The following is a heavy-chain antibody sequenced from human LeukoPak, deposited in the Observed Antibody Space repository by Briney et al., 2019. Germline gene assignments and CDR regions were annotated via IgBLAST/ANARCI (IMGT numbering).Heavy chain of an antibody. J-gene: IGHJ4*02. CDR1: GFTFSSYD. D-gene: IGHD2-2*01. CDR2: IGTAGDT. V-gene: IGHV3-13*01. CDR3: ARGGRYCSSTSCYLLSTEFDY. Sequence: GGSLRLSCAASGFTFSSYDMHWVRQATGKGLEWVSAIGTAGDTYYPGSVKGRFTISRENAKNSLYLQMNSLRAGDTAVYYCARGGRYCSSTSCYLLSTEFDYWGQGTLVTVSS.